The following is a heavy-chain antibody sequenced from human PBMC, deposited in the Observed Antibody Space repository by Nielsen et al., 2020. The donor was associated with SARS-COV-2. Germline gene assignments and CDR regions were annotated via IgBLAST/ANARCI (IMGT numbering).Heavy chain of an antibody. CDR1: GFTFSSYW. V-gene: IGHV3-7*03. J-gene: IGHJ6*02. CDR3: ARDIVVVVAATEIDYYGMDV. CDR2: IKQDGSEK. Sequence: EGSLRLSCAASGFTFSSYWMRWVRQAPGQGLEWVANIKQDGSEKYYVDSVKGRFTISRDNAKNSLYLQMNSLRAEDTAVYYCARDIVVVVAATEIDYYGMDVWGQGTTVTVSS. D-gene: IGHD2-15*01.